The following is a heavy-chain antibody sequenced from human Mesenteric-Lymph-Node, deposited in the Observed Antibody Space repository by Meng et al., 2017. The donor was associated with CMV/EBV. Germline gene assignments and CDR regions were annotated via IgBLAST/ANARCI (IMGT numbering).Heavy chain of an antibody. CDR1: DRVSSNSAA. J-gene: IGHJ4*02. D-gene: IGHD3-22*01. V-gene: IGHV6-1*01. CDR2: TYYRSKWYN. Sequence: DRVSSNSAAWNWIRQSPSRGLEWLGRTYYRSKWYNDYAVSVKSRITINVDTSKNQFSLQLNSVTPEDTAVYFCARDRDSSGYPFDYWGQGTLVTVSS. CDR3: ARDRDSSGYPFDY.